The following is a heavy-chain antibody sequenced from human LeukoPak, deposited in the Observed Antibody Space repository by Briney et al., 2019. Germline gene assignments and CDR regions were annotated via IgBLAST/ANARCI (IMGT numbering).Heavy chain of an antibody. J-gene: IGHJ4*02. D-gene: IGHD3-3*01. Sequence: SETLSLTCAVYGGSFSGYYWSWIRQPPGKGLEWIGEINHSGSTNYNPSLKSRVTITVDTSKNQFSLKLSSVTAADTAVYYCARDTVRSGVDYWGQGTLVTVSS. CDR2: INHSGST. CDR3: ARDTVRSGVDY. CDR1: GGSFSGYY. V-gene: IGHV4-34*01.